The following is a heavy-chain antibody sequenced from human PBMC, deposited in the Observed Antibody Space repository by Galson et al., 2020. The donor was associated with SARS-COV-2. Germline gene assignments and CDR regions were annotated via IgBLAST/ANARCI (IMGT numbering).Heavy chain of an antibody. D-gene: IGHD5-18*01. J-gene: IGHJ6*04. CDR3: ARSGYSYLDV. CDR2: ISDGGSTI. V-gene: IGHV3-11*01. Sequence: GESLKISCAASGFTFSDYYMSWIRQAPGKGLEWVLYISDGGSTIYYADSVRGRFTISRDNAKNSLYLQMNSLRAEDTAVYYCARSGYSYLDVWGKGTTVTVSS. CDR1: GFTFSDYY.